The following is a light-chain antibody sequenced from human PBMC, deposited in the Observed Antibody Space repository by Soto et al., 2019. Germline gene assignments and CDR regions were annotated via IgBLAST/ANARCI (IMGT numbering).Light chain of an antibody. CDR1: QSLGGS. V-gene: IGKV3-11*01. CDR3: QHRTSWPIS. CDR2: DGS. J-gene: IGKJ4*01. Sequence: EIVLTQSPATLSLSPGERATLSCRASQSLGGSLAWYQQKPGQAPRLLIYDGSTRASGIPARFSGSGSGTDFTLPISGLDPEDFAVYYCQHRTSWPISFGGGTRVDI.